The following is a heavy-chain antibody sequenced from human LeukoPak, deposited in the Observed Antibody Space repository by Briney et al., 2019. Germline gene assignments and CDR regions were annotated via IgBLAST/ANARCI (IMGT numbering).Heavy chain of an antibody. CDR1: GFTFSSYW. D-gene: IGHD5-18*01. V-gene: IGHV3-30*03. J-gene: IGHJ4*02. Sequence: GGSLRLSCAASGFTFSSYWMNWARQAPGKGLEWVAVISYDGSNKYYADSVKGRFTISRDNSKNTLYLQMNSLRAEDTAVYYCARDERLGYSYGYGLVYWGQGTLVTVSS. CDR3: ARDERLGYSYGYGLVY. CDR2: ISYDGSNK.